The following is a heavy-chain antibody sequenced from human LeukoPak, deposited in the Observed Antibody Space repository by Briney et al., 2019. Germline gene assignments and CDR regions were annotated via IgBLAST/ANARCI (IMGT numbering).Heavy chain of an antibody. J-gene: IGHJ4*02. CDR1: GGSISSSSYY. Sequence: KPSETLSLTCTVSGGSISSSSYYWGWIRQPPGKGLEWIGSIYYSGSTYYNPSLKSRVTISVDTSKNQFSLKLSSVTAADTAVYYCARRGVVTPLDYWGQGTLVTVSS. CDR3: ARRGVVTPLDY. V-gene: IGHV4-39*01. CDR2: IYYSGST. D-gene: IGHD4-23*01.